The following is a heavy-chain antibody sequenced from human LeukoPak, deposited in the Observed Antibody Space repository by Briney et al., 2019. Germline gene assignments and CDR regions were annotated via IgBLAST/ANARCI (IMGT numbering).Heavy chain of an antibody. J-gene: IGHJ4*02. CDR1: GFTFSSYD. D-gene: IGHD5-24*01. CDR2: IGTAGDT. CDR3: ARGGAGDGYNFHY. Sequence: GGSLRLSCAASGFTFSSYDMHWVRQATGKGLEWVSAIGTAGDTYYPGSVKGRFTISRENAKNSLYLQMNSLRAGDTAVYYCARGGAGDGYNFHYWGQGTLVTVSS. V-gene: IGHV3-13*01.